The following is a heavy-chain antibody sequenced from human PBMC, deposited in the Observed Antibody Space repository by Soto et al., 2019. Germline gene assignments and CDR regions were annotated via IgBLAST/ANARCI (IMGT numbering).Heavy chain of an antibody. J-gene: IGHJ4*02. CDR2: IIPSGGST. CDR1: GYTFTSYY. V-gene: IGHV1-46*01. CDR3: ARDYLSGRYDSSGYYYLLYY. Sequence: ASVKVSCKASGYTFTSYYMHWVRQAPGQGLEWMGIIIPSGGSTSYAQKFQGRVTMTRDTSTSTVYMELSSLRSEDTAVYYCARDYLSGRYDSSGYYYLLYYWGQ. D-gene: IGHD3-22*01.